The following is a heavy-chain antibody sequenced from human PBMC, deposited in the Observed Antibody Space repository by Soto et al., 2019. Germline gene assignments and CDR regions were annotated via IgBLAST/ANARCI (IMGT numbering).Heavy chain of an antibody. V-gene: IGHV1-18*01. CDR3: ARGPTDYYDNSANYFLDY. CDR2: ISTYNGNT. J-gene: IGHJ4*02. D-gene: IGHD3-22*01. CDR1: GYTFITYG. Sequence: QVQLVQSGAEVKKPGASVKVSCKASGYTFITYGVSWVRQAPGQGLDWLGWISTYNGNTRYAERLQGRVTMTTDTTTNTGYMEQRNLRSEDTAVYYCARGPTDYYDNSANYFLDYWGQGTLVTVSS.